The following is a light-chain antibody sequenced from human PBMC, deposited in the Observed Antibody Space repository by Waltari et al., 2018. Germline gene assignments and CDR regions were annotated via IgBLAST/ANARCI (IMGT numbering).Light chain of an antibody. J-gene: IGLJ3*02. CDR1: GSNIGAGYD. Sequence: QSVLTQPPSVSGAPCQRVTISCTGSGSNIGAGYDVHWYQQLPRAAPKLLIYGSTSRPLGVPARFFGSTSGTAASLAITGLQAEDEADYYCQSYDTSLSVVFGGGTKLTVL. V-gene: IGLV1-40*01. CDR2: GST. CDR3: QSYDTSLSVV.